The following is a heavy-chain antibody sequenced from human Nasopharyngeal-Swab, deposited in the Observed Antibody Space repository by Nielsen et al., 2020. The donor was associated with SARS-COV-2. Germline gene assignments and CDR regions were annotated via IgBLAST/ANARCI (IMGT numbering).Heavy chain of an antibody. CDR3: ARVGLGYNWNYFDPYYYYGMDV. CDR2: IKQDGSEK. J-gene: IGHJ6*02. Sequence: GESLQISCADSGFTFSSYWMSWVRQAPGKGLEWVANIKQDGSEKYYVDSVKGRFTISRDNAKNSLYLQMNSLRAEDTAVYYCARVGLGYNWNYFDPYYYYGMDVWGQGTTVTVSS. D-gene: IGHD1-7*01. CDR1: GFTFSSYW. V-gene: IGHV3-7*03.